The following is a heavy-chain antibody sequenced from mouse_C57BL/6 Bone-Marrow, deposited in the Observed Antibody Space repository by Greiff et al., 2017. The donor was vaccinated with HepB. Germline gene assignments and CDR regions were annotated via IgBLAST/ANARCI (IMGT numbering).Heavy chain of an antibody. V-gene: IGHV1-18*01. J-gene: IGHJ1*03. D-gene: IGHD1-1*01. CDR2: INPNNGGT. Sequence: EVQLQQSGPELVKPGASVKIPCKASGYTFTDYNMDWVKQSHGKSLEWIGDINPNNGGTIYNQKFKGKATVTVDKSSSTAYMELRSLTSEDTAVYYCARSPYYYGSSFWYFDVWGTGTTVTVSS. CDR3: ARSPYYYGSSFWYFDV. CDR1: GYTFTDYN.